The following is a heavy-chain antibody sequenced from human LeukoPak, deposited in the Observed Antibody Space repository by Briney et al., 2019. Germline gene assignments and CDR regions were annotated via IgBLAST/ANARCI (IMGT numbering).Heavy chain of an antibody. Sequence: PGGSLRLSCAASGFTFSSYAMSWVRQAPGKGLEWVSAISGSGGSTYYADSVKGRFTISRDNSKNTLYLQMNSLRAEDTAVYYCAKAFPVAAAVAYYFDYSGQGTLVTVSS. CDR2: ISGSGGST. CDR3: AKAFPVAAAVAYYFDY. J-gene: IGHJ4*02. V-gene: IGHV3-23*01. D-gene: IGHD6-13*01. CDR1: GFTFSSYA.